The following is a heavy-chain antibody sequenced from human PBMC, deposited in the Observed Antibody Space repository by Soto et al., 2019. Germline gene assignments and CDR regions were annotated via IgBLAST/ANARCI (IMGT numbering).Heavy chain of an antibody. J-gene: IGHJ4*02. V-gene: IGHV3-48*03. D-gene: IGHD5-18*01. CDR2: FSRTDNTV. Sequence: PGEALKISCAASGFMFSGYAMDWVRQAPGQGLEWVSYFSRTDNTVQYADSVKGRFIISRDNGANSLYLQMQSLTAEDTAIYYCARETHSSHHYFDYWGPGTLVTVSS. CDR1: GFMFSGYA. CDR3: ARETHSSHHYFDY.